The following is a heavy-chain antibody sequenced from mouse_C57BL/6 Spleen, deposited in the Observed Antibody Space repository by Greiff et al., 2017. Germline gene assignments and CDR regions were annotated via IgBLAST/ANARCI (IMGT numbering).Heavy chain of an antibody. Sequence: QVQLQQPGAELVRPGSSVKLSCKASGYTFTSYWMDWVKQRPGQGLEWIGNIYPSDSETHYNQKFQDKATLTVDPSSSTAYLQLSSLTSEDSAVYYCASDLFAYWGQGTLVTVSA. V-gene: IGHV1-61*01. CDR3: ASDLFAY. CDR2: IYPSDSET. CDR1: GYTFTSYW. J-gene: IGHJ3*01.